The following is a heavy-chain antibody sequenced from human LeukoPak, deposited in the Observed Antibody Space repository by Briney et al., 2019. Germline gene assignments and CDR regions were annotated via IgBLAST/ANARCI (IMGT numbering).Heavy chain of an antibody. V-gene: IGHV1-18*01. Sequence: ASVKVSCKASGYTFTSYGISWVRQAPGQGLEWMGWISAYNGNTNYAQKLQGRVTMTTDTSTSTAYMELRSLRSDDTAVYYCARGSGVAYCGGDCYPPLFDYWDQGTLVTVSS. D-gene: IGHD2-21*02. J-gene: IGHJ4*02. CDR1: GYTFTSYG. CDR2: ISAYNGNT. CDR3: ARGSGVAYCGGDCYPPLFDY.